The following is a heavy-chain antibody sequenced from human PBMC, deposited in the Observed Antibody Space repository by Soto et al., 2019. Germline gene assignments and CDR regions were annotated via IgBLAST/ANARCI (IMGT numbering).Heavy chain of an antibody. D-gene: IGHD6-19*01. CDR3: AHRQGQEQWLVRKQVDWFAP. CDR2: IYWNDDK. V-gene: IGHV2-5*01. CDR1: GFSLSTSGVG. Sequence: QITLKESGPTLVKPTPTLTLTCTFSGFSLSTSGVGVGWIRQPPGKALEWLALIYWNDDKRYRPSLKSRLTITKDTSKNQVVLTMTNMNPVDTATYYCAHRQGQEQWLVRKQVDWFAPWGQGTMVTVSS. J-gene: IGHJ5*02.